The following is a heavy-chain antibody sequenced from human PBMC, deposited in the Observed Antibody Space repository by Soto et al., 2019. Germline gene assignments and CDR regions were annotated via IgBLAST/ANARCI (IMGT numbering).Heavy chain of an antibody. CDR3: ARESGKRGGMIWFDP. CDR1: GYTFTSYA. V-gene: IGHV1-3*01. D-gene: IGHD3-16*01. CDR2: INAGNGNT. J-gene: IGHJ5*02. Sequence: ASVKVSCKASGYTFTSYAMHWVRQAPGQRLEWMGWINAGNGNTKYSQKFQGRVTITRDTSASTAYMELSSLRSEDTAVYYCARESGKRGGMIWFDPWGQGTLVTVSS.